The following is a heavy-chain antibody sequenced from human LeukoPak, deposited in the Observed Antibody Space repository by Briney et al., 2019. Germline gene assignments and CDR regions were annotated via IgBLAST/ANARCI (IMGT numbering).Heavy chain of an antibody. D-gene: IGHD3-10*01. Sequence: SVKVSCKASGGTFSSYAISWVRQAPGQGLEWMGGIIPIFGTANYAQKFQGRVTITADKSTSTAYMELSSLRSEDTAVYYCARAEYYGSGSYPPVWFDPWGQGTLVTVSS. CDR1: GGTFSSYA. CDR3: ARAEYYGSGSYPPVWFDP. CDR2: IIPIFGTA. J-gene: IGHJ5*02. V-gene: IGHV1-69*06.